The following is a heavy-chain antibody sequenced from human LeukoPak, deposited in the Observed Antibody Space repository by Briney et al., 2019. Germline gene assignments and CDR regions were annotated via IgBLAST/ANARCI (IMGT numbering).Heavy chain of an antibody. CDR3: VRGVGVSRFNYFDP. Sequence: GGSLRLSCAAPGFTFSSFGMHWVRQAPGKGMEWLAVIWYDASNKYYADSVKGRFTISRDNSKNTLYLQMNSLRDDDTAVYYCVRGVGVSRFNYFDPWGQGTLVTVSS. CDR2: IWYDASNK. CDR1: GFTFSSFG. V-gene: IGHV3-33*01. J-gene: IGHJ5*02. D-gene: IGHD5-24*01.